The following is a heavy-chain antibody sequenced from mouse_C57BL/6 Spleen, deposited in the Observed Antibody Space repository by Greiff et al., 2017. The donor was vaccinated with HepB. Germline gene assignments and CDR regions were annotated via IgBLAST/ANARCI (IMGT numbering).Heavy chain of an antibody. CDR1: GYTFTDYE. CDR3: TRWDYGSSWSY. V-gene: IGHV1-15*01. CDR2: IDPETGGT. Sequence: VNVVESGAELVRPGASVTLSCKASGYTFTDYEMHWVKQTPVHGLEWIGAIDPETGGTAYNQKFKGKAILTADKSSSTAYMELRSLTSEDSAVYYCTRWDYGSSWSYWGQGTTLTVSS. J-gene: IGHJ2*01. D-gene: IGHD1-1*01.